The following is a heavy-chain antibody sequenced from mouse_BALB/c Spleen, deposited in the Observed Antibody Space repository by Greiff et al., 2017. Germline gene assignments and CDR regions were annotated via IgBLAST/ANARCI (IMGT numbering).Heavy chain of an antibody. V-gene: IGHV5-6-3*01. CDR3: AGDGYDEPFAY. CDR2: INSNGGST. J-gene: IGHJ3*01. CDR1: GFTFSSYG. Sequence: EVQVVESGGGLVQPGGSLKLSCAASGFTFSSYGMSWVRQTPDKRLELVATINSNGGSTYYPDSVKGRFTISRDNAKNTLYLQMSSLKSEDTAMYYCAGDGYDEPFAYWGQGTLVTVSA. D-gene: IGHD2-2*01.